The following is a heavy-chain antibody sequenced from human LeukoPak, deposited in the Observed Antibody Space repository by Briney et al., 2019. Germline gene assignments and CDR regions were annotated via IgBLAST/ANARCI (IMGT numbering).Heavy chain of an antibody. J-gene: IGHJ4*02. CDR1: GGSFSGYY. Sequence: PSETLSLTCAVYGGSFSGYYWSWIRQPPGKGLEWIGEINHSGSTNYNPSLKSRVTISVDTSKNQLSLKLSSVTAADTAVYYCAREGGTVTTFYDYWGQGTLVTVSS. V-gene: IGHV4-34*01. CDR2: INHSGST. D-gene: IGHD4-17*01. CDR3: AREGGTVTTFYDY.